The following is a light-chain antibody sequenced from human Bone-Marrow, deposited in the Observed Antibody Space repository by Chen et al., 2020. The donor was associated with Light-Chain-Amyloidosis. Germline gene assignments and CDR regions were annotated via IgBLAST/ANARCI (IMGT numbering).Light chain of an antibody. CDR2: DVS. CDR1: SSYVGGYNY. CDR3: QSADSSGTYEVI. J-gene: IGLJ2*01. V-gene: IGLV2-14*01. Sequence: QSALTQPASVSGSPGQSITISCTGTSSYVGGYNYVSWYQQHPGKAPKLMIYDVSNRPSGVSNRFSGSSSGTTATLTISGVRAEDEADYHCQSADSSGTYEVIFGGGAKLTVL.